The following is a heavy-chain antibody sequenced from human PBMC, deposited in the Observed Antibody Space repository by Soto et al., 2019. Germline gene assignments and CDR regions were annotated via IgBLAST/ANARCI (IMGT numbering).Heavy chain of an antibody. D-gene: IGHD3-3*01. J-gene: IGHJ5*02. CDR3: ARDRGPPIFGAVENNNWFDP. CDR1: GGSISSSSYY. Sequence: SETLSLTCTVSGGSISSSSYYWGWIRQPPGKGLEWIGSIYYSGSTYYNPSLKSRVTISVDTSKNQFSLKLSSVTAADTAVYYCARDRGPPIFGAVENNNWFDPWGQGTLVTVSS. CDR2: IYYSGST. V-gene: IGHV4-39*02.